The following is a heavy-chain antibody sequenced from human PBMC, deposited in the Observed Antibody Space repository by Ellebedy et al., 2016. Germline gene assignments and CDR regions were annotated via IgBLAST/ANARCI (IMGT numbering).Heavy chain of an antibody. J-gene: IGHJ4*02. CDR3: ARGLTPHFDS. Sequence: ESLKISCTVSGGSITSDYWSWIRQPAGKGLEWIGRVDSSGNTNYNPSLKNRVTMSLDTSNNQFSLKLTSVTAADTGLYYCARGLTPHFDSWGQGTLVTVSS. CDR1: GGSITSDY. CDR2: VDSSGNT. D-gene: IGHD2-21*01. V-gene: IGHV4-4*07.